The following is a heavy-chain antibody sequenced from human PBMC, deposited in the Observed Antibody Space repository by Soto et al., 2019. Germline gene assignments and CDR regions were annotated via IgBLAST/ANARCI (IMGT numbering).Heavy chain of an antibody. CDR1: GFTFSSYA. J-gene: IGHJ5*02. CDR2: ISYDGSNK. V-gene: IGHV3-30-3*01. CDR3: ARDWGRGVNWFDP. D-gene: IGHD3-16*01. Sequence: QVQLVESRGGVVQPGRSLRLSCAASGFTFSSYAMHWVRQAPGKGLEWVAVISYDGSNKYYADSVKGRFTISRDNSKNTLYLQMNSLRAEDTAVYYCARDWGRGVNWFDPWGQGTLVTVSS.